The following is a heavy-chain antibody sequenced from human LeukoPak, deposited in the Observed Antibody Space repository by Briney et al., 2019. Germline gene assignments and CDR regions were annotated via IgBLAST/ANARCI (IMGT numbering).Heavy chain of an antibody. CDR1: GDSINSYH. J-gene: IGHJ4*02. CDR3: ARGEGTITAAGTIDY. V-gene: IGHV4-59*01. Sequence: PSETLSLTCTISGDSINSYHWSWLRQPPGSKLEWIGYFYYSGVTNYNPSLKSRVTMSLDTSKKQFSLKLTSVTAADTAVYYCARGEGTITAAGTIDYWGQGTLVTVSS. CDR2: FYYSGVT. D-gene: IGHD6-13*01.